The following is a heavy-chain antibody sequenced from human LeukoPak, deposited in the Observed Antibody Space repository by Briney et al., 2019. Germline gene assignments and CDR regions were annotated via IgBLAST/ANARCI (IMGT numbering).Heavy chain of an antibody. D-gene: IGHD3-22*01. CDR3: ARADQYDYDSSGSYFDY. CDR2: IYHSGST. CDR1: GGSISSSRNY. Sequence: PSETLSLTCTVSGGSISSSRNYWGWIRQSPGKGLEWIGEIYHSGSTNYNPSLKSRVTISVDKSKNQFSLKLSSVTAADTAVYYCARADQYDYDSSGSYFDYWGQGTLVTVSS. J-gene: IGHJ4*02. V-gene: IGHV4-39*07.